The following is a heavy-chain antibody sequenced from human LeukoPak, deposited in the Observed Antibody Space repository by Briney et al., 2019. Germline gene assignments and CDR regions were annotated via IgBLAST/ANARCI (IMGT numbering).Heavy chain of an antibody. CDR3: ATRYYYDSSGSLYYFDY. CDR2: FDPEDGET. Sequence: ASVKVSCKVSGFTLTELSMHWVRQAPGKGLEWMGGFDPEDGETIYAQKFQGRATMTEDTSTDTAYMELSSLRSEDTAVYYCATRYYYDSSGSLYYFDYWGQGTLVTVSS. J-gene: IGHJ4*02. D-gene: IGHD3-22*01. V-gene: IGHV1-24*01. CDR1: GFTLTELS.